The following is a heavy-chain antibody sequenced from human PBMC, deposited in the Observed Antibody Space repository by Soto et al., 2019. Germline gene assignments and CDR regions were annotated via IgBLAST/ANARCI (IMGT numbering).Heavy chain of an antibody. V-gene: IGHV3-23*01. CDR1: GFTFSSSA. CDR2: VSGSGGGT. Sequence: EVQLLESGGGLVQPGGSLRLSCAASGFTFSSSAMTWVRQAPGKGLEWVSGVSGSGGGTYYADSVKGRFTISRDNSKNTLYLQMNSLRAEDTAVYHCAKAPGNIYGSGSENLLNFEYWGQGTLVTVSS. J-gene: IGHJ4*02. D-gene: IGHD3-10*01. CDR3: AKAPGNIYGSGSENLLNFEY.